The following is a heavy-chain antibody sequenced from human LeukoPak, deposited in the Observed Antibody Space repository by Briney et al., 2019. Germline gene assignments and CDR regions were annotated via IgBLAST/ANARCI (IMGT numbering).Heavy chain of an antibody. Sequence: PSETLSLTCTVSGGSISNYYWSWIWQPPGKGLEWIGNIYYSGSTNYNPSVKSRVTISVDTSNNQFSLKLSSVTAADTAVYYCARQAPQYYYYYGMDVWGQGTTVTVS. CDR2: IYYSGST. J-gene: IGHJ6*02. CDR1: GGSISNYY. V-gene: IGHV4-59*08. CDR3: ARQAPQYYYYYGMDV.